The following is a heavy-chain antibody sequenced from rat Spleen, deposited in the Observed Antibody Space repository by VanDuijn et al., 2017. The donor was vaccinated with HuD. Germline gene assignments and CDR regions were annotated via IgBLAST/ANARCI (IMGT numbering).Heavy chain of an antibody. J-gene: IGHJ4*01. CDR1: GFNFNDYW. Sequence: EVKLIESGGGLVQPGRSLKLSCAASGFNFNDYWMGWVRQAPGKGLEWIAEINKDSSIIKYTPFLKDKFTIFRDNAQNTLYLQMNNLRSEDTANYYCTRVDSSGDYVMDAWGQGASVTVSS. CDR2: INKDSSII. D-gene: IGHD1-2*01. CDR3: TRVDSSGDYVMDA. V-gene: IGHV4-2*01.